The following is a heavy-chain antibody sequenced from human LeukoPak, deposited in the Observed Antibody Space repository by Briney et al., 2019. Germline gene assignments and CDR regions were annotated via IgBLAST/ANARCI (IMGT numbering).Heavy chain of an antibody. CDR2: DNTDGSST. V-gene: IGHV3-74*01. J-gene: IGHJ4*02. D-gene: IGHD3-10*01. CDR1: GLIFSSYW. Sequence: GRSLRLSCAASGLIFSSYWIHWVRHAPGKGLVWVSSDNTDGSSTRYADPVKGRFNISRDNAKHTLYLQMNRLRVEYTAVYYCARAGTVGWAIDYWGQGTMVTVSS. CDR3: ARAGTVGWAIDY.